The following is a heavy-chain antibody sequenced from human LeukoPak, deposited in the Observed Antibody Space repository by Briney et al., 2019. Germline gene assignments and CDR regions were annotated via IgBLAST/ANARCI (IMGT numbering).Heavy chain of an antibody. D-gene: IGHD6-13*01. V-gene: IGHV3-21*01. CDR3: ASDGTRGYYYMDV. J-gene: IGHJ6*03. CDR2: ISSSSSYI. Sequence: TGGSLRLSCAASRFTFSSDSMNWVRQAPGKGLEGVSFISSSSSYIYYADSVNGRFTISRYNSKNTTYLQMNSLRAEDPTVCYFASDGTRGYYYMDVWGKGPRSPSH. CDR1: RFTFSSDS.